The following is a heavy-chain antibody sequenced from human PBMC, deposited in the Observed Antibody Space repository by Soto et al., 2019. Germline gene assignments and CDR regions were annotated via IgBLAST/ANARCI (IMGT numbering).Heavy chain of an antibody. J-gene: IGHJ5*02. D-gene: IGHD4-17*01. V-gene: IGHV4-34*01. CDR1: GGSFSGYQ. CDR2: INDSGNI. Sequence: QVQLQQWGAGLLKPSETLSLTCAVYGGSFSGYQWSWIRQTPGKGLEWIGEINDSGNINYNPSLKSRVTISVDTSKNQFSLKLNSVTAADTAVYYCARQPRGAATVTSVINWFDPWGQGALVTVSS. CDR3: ARQPRGAATVTSVINWFDP.